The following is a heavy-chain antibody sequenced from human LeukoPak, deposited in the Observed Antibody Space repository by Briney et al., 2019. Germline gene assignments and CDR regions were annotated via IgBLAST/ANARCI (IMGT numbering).Heavy chain of an antibody. CDR1: GGSISSYY. J-gene: IGHJ4*02. V-gene: IGHV4-59*01. Sequence: PSETLSLTCTVSGGSISSYYWNWIRQPPGKGLEWIGYIYNSGSTNNNPSLKRRVTISVDTSKNQFSLKLSSVTAADTAVYYCARVSPNGNYGYWGQGTLVTVSS. CDR2: IYNSGST. D-gene: IGHD1-7*01. CDR3: ARVSPNGNYGY.